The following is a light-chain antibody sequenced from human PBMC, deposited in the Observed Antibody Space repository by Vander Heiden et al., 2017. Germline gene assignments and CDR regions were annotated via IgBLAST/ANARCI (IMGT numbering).Light chain of an antibody. Sequence: QSALTQPRSVSGSPGQSVTIPCTGTSSDVGAYNYVPWYQHHPGKAPKLVIYEVAGRPSGVPDLFSGSKSGNMASLTISGLQAEDEGDYYCCSYTGRYSLIFGGGTKLAVL. CDR1: SSDVGAYNY. J-gene: IGLJ2*01. CDR2: EVA. V-gene: IGLV2-11*01. CDR3: CSYTGRYSLI.